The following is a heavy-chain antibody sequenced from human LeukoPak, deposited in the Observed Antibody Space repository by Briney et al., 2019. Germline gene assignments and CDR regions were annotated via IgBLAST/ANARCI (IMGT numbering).Heavy chain of an antibody. D-gene: IGHD6-13*01. J-gene: IGHJ4*02. Sequence: GGSLRLSCAASGFTFSSYAMSWVRQAPGKGLEWVSAISGSGGSTYYADSVKGRFTISRDNSKNTLYLQMNSLRPEDTAVYYCTRELIAASVQFDLWGQGSLVTVSS. CDR1: GFTFSSYA. CDR3: TRELIAASVQFDL. CDR2: ISGSGGST. V-gene: IGHV3-23*01.